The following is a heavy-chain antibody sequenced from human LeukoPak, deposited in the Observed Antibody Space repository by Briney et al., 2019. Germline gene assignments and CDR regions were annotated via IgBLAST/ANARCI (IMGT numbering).Heavy chain of an antibody. J-gene: IGHJ3*02. D-gene: IGHD2-21*02. CDR3: ARAIDYAYCGGDCQGAFDI. Sequence: PSETLSITCGVSGGAITNYYWNWIRQPPGKGLEWVGYIYYSGSTNYNPSLKSRVTLSVDTSKSRFPLRLSSVTAADTAVYFCARAIDYAYCGGDCQGAFDIWGQGTMVTVSS. CDR2: IYYSGST. CDR1: GGAITNYY. V-gene: IGHV4-59*12.